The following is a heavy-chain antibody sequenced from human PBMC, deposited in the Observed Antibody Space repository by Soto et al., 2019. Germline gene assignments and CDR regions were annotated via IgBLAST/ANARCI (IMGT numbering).Heavy chain of an antibody. Sequence: EVQLLESGGDLVQPGGSLRLSCAASGFTFGIYPMTWVRQAPGKGLEWVSTISATGGSTFYADSVKGRFTISRDNSKNTLYLQMNSLRAEDTAIYYCAKDLSSYYYFDFWGQGTLVTVSS. D-gene: IGHD2-15*01. V-gene: IGHV3-23*01. CDR1: GFTFGIYP. CDR2: ISATGGST. CDR3: AKDLSSYYYFDF. J-gene: IGHJ4*02.